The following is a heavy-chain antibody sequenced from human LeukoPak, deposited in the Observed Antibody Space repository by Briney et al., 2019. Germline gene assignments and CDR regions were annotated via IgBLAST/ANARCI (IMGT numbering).Heavy chain of an antibody. CDR3: ARGGNWGFKTSPLLFDY. CDR1: GYTFTSYG. J-gene: IGHJ4*02. D-gene: IGHD7-27*01. V-gene: IGHV1-18*01. Sequence: GASVKVSCKASGYTFTSYGISWVRQAPGQGREWMGWISAYNGNTNYAQKLQGRVTMTTDTSTSTAYMELRSLRSDDTAVYYCARGGNWGFKTSPLLFDYWGQGTLVTVSS. CDR2: ISAYNGNT.